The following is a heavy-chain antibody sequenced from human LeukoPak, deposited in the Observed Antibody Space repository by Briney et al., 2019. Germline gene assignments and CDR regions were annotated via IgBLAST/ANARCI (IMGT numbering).Heavy chain of an antibody. CDR2: IKQDGSEK. Sequence: GGSLRLSCAASGFSFSTNWMNWVRQAPGKGLEWVANIKQDGSEKYYVDSVKGRFTISRDNAKNSLFLQMNSLRAEDTAVYFCTTDSGGGRPFDYWGQGTLVTVSS. D-gene: IGHD6-6*01. V-gene: IGHV3-7*01. CDR3: TTDSGGGRPFDY. CDR1: GFSFSTNW. J-gene: IGHJ4*02.